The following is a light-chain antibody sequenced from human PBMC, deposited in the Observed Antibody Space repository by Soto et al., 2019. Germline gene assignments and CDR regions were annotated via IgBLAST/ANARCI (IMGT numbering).Light chain of an antibody. Sequence: EIVMTQSPATLSVSPGERATLSCRASQSVTSNLAWYQQRPGQAPRLLFYGASTRATGIPARFSGGGSGTEFTLTISSLQSEDFAVYYCQQYHDSPMNTLGQGTKLQIK. CDR3: QQYHDSPMNT. V-gene: IGKV3-15*01. CDR1: QSVTSN. J-gene: IGKJ2*01. CDR2: GAS.